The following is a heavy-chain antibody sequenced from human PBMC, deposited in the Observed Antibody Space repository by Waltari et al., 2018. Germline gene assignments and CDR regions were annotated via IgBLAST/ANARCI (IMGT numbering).Heavy chain of an antibody. CDR1: GFTLSGSA. V-gene: IGHV3-73*02. CDR3: TSLEEVFLYYMNV. CDR2: VRINANGFAI. D-gene: IGHD3-3*01. Sequence: EVQLVESGGGLVQPGGSLKLSCAASGFTLSGSAVQWVRQASGKGWEWVGRVRINANGFAIAYAASVEGRFIISRDDSKNTAYLQMNSLKAEDTAVYYCTSLEEVFLYYMNVWGKGTTVTISS. J-gene: IGHJ6*03.